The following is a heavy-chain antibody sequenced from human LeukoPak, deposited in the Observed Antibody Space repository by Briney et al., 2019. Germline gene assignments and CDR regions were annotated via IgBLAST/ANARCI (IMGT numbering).Heavy chain of an antibody. CDR2: FDPEDGET. CDR1: GYTLTELS. D-gene: IGHD3-22*01. CDR3: ATVSYYDSSGLKGWYFDY. J-gene: IGHJ4*02. Sequence: HRASVKVSCKVSGYTLTELSMHWVRQAPGKGLEWMGGFDPEDGETIYAQKFQGRVTMTEDTSTDTAYMELSSLRSEDTAVYYCATVSYYDSSGLKGWYFDYWGQGTLVTVSS. V-gene: IGHV1-24*01.